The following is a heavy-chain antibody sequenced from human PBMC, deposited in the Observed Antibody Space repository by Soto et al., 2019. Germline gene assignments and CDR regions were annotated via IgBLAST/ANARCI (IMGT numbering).Heavy chain of an antibody. CDR1: GASISSSRSY. Sequence: PSETLSLTCTVSGASISSSRSYWGWVRQPPGKGLEWIVSFYYTGGTYSTYYNPSLKSRVAISVDTSKSQFSLNLSSVTAADTAVYYCARVTLVPITHSSGGGGYFDYWGQGTLVTVSS. D-gene: IGHD6-25*01. CDR3: ARVTLVPITHSSGGGGYFDY. V-gene: IGHV4-39*07. J-gene: IGHJ4*02. CDR2: FYYTGGT.